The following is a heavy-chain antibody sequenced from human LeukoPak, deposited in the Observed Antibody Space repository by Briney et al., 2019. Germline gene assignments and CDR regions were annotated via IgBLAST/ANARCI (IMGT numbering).Heavy chain of an antibody. Sequence: ASVKVSCKASGYTFTSYYMHWVRQAPGQGLEWMGIINPSGGSTSYAQKLQGRVTMTTDTSTSTAYMELRSLRSDDTAVYYCARDLTMVRGPFYGMDVWGQGTTVTVSS. CDR3: ARDLTMVRGPFYGMDV. D-gene: IGHD3-10*01. CDR2: INPSGGST. V-gene: IGHV1-46*01. J-gene: IGHJ6*02. CDR1: GYTFTSYY.